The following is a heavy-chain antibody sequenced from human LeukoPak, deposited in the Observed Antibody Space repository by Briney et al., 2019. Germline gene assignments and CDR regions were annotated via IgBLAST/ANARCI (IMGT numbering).Heavy chain of an antibody. J-gene: IGHJ4*02. CDR1: GGSFSGYY. Sequence: SETLSLTCAVYGGSFSGYYWSWIRQPPGKGLEWIGEINHSGSTNYNPSLKSRVTISVDTSKNQFSLKLSSVTAADTAVYYCARKRLIVVVPAARSYYFDYWGQGTLVTVSS. D-gene: IGHD2-2*01. V-gene: IGHV4-34*01. CDR2: INHSGST. CDR3: ARKRLIVVVPAARSYYFDY.